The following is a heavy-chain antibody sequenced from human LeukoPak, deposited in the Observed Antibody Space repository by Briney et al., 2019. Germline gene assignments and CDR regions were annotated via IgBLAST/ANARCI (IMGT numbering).Heavy chain of an antibody. Sequence: ASVKVSCKASGYTFTDHYLHWVRQAPGQGLECMGWINPDSGGTKYAQKFQGRVTMTRDTSISTFYMELSSLRSDDTAVYYCARVMGTRGFAYWGQGTLVTVSS. J-gene: IGHJ4*02. CDR2: INPDSGGT. D-gene: IGHD5-12*01. CDR1: GYTFTDHY. V-gene: IGHV1-2*02. CDR3: ARVMGTRGFAY.